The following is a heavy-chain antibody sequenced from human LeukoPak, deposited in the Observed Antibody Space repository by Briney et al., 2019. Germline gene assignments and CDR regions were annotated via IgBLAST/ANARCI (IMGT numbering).Heavy chain of an antibody. CDR2: INHSGST. J-gene: IGHJ4*02. V-gene: IGHV4-34*01. CDR1: GGSFSGYY. CDR3: ARGSPVQFY. Sequence: KPSETLSLTCAVYGGSFSGYYWSWIRQPPGKGLEWIGEINHSGSTNYNPSLKSRVTISVDTSKNQFSLKLSSVTAADTAVYYCARGSPVQFYWGQGTLVTVSS.